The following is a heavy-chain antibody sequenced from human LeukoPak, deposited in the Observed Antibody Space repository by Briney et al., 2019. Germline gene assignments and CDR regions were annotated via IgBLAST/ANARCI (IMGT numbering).Heavy chain of an antibody. CDR1: GGSISRYY. V-gene: IGHV4-59*01. CDR3: ARDRGYSGYDHYGMDV. D-gene: IGHD5-12*01. CDR2: IYYIGDT. Sequence: SETLSLTCTVSGGSISRYYWNWIRQPPGKGLEWIGYIYYIGDTNYTPSLKSRVTISVDTSKTQFSLKLTSVTAADTAVYYCARDRGYSGYDHYGMDVWGQGTAVTVSS. J-gene: IGHJ6*02.